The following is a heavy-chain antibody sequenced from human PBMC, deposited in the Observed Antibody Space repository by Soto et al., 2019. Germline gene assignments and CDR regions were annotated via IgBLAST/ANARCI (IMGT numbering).Heavy chain of an antibody. CDR2: IYYSGSA. D-gene: IGHD3-22*01. J-gene: IGHJ4*02. CDR1: GGSVSSGRYY. V-gene: IGHV4-61*01. CDR3: ARDVLAPNYYYSSGHLHY. Sequence: QVQLQESGPGLVKPSETLSLTCTVSGGSVSSGRYYWSWIRQPPGKGLEWIGYIYYSGSANYNPSLKSRVTIAVDTSKNQFSLKLRTMTAADTAVYYCARDVLAPNYYYSSGHLHYWGQGTLVTVPS.